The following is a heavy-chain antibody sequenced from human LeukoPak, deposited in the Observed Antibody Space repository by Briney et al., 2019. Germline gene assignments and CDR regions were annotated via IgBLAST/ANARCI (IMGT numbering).Heavy chain of an antibody. Sequence: TASETLSLTCTVSGGSISSSNFYWGWIRQPPGKGLEWIGSIYYSGSTYYNPSLKSRVTISVDTSKNQFSLKLSSVTAADTAVYYCARLRCSSTSCLPDDVYFDYWGQGTLVTVSS. J-gene: IGHJ4*02. CDR2: IYYSGST. CDR3: ARLRCSSTSCLPDDVYFDY. CDR1: GGSISSSNFY. V-gene: IGHV4-39*01. D-gene: IGHD2-2*01.